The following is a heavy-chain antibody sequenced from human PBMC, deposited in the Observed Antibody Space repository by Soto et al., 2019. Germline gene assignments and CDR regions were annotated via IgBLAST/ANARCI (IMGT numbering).Heavy chain of an antibody. Sequence: EVQLVESGGGLVKPGGSLRLSCAASGLRFKSYSMNWVRQAPGKGLEWVSYISSSSSYIYYADSVKGRFTISRDNAENSLYLQMNSLRAEDTAVYSCVRDIDGDSNWYEYGFDIWCQGTMVTVSS. D-gene: IGHD1-1*01. CDR1: GLRFKSYS. V-gene: IGHV3-21*05. CDR3: VRDIDGDSNWYEYGFDI. J-gene: IGHJ3*02. CDR2: ISSSSSYI.